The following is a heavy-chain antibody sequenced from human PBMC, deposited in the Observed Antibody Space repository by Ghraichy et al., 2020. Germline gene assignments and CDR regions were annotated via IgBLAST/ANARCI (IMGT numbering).Heavy chain of an antibody. CDR2: ITNTGDMT. CDR3: ARDLSAELAAY. CDR1: GFTFSRYA. J-gene: IGHJ4*02. D-gene: IGHD1-1*01. Sequence: GGSLRLSCVASGFTFSRYAMTWVRQVPEKGLEWLSVITNTGDMTYYADSVKGRFTTSRDNFKNTLYLQMNSLRVDDTAVYYCARDLSAELAAYWGQGTLVTVSS. V-gene: IGHV3-23*01.